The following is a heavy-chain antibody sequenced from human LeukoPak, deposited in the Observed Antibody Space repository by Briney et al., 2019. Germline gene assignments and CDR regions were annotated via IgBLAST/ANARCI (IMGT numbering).Heavy chain of an antibody. J-gene: IGHJ4*02. CDR3: ARALDVPFDY. CDR2: ISYDGTNK. V-gene: IGHV3-30-3*01. CDR1: GFTFSNYA. Sequence: PGRSLRLSCAASGFTFSNYAIHWVRQAPGKGLEWVAAISYDGTNKDCADSVKGRFTLSRDNSKNTVYLQMSSLRPEDTAVYFCARALDVPFDYWGQGTLVTVSS.